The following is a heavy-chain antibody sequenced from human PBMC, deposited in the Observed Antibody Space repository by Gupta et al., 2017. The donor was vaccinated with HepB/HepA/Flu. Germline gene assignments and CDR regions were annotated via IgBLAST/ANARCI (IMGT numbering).Heavy chain of an antibody. V-gene: IGHV3-48*02. CDR2: ISRSNRVL. D-gene: IGHD1-1*01. Sequence: EVQLVESGGGLVQPEGSLRFSCAASGFTFSSYSMYWVRQAPGKGLVWVSYISRSNRVLYYAVSVKGPFTISRDNAKISLYLKMNSLREDDTALYFWARGGGGLESVQNYLYYYYMDVWGRGATVTVSS. J-gene: IGHJ6*03. CDR1: GFTFSSYS. CDR3: ARGGGGLESVQNYLYYYYMDV.